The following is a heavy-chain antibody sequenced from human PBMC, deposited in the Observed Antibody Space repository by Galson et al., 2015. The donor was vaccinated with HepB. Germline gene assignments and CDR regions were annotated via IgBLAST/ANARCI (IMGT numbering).Heavy chain of an antibody. CDR3: ATGRHGDWYYFDY. J-gene: IGHJ4*02. CDR1: GYNFPRYW. Sequence: QSGAEVKKPGESLKISCEGSGYNFPRYWIGWVRQMPGKGLEWMGIVYPGDPDTRYSPSFQGQVTISADRSIRTAYLQWASLKASDSAMYYCATGRHGDWYYFDYWGQGTLVTVSS. D-gene: IGHD2-21*02. V-gene: IGHV5-51*01. CDR2: VYPGDPDT.